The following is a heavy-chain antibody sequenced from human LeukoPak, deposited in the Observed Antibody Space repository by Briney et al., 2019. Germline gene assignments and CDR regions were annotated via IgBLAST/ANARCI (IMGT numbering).Heavy chain of an antibody. J-gene: IGHJ4*02. CDR3: ARAGRPSSIAARFGD. Sequence: GGSLRLSCAASGFTFSDYYMSWIRQAPGKGLEWVSYISSSGSTIYYADSVKGRFTISRDNAKNSLYLQINSLRAEDTAVYYCARAGRPSSIAARFGDWGQGTLVTVSS. D-gene: IGHD6-6*01. CDR1: GFTFSDYY. CDR2: ISSSGSTI. V-gene: IGHV3-11*04.